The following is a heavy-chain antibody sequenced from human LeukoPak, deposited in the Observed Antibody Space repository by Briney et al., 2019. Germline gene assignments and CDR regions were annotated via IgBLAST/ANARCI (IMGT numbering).Heavy chain of an antibody. D-gene: IGHD3-10*01. CDR3: ARDLDYGSGSFSN. V-gene: IGHV1-2*02. CDR2: INPNSGGT. CDR1: GYAFTDFY. Sequence: GASVTVSCKASGYAFTDFYIHWVRQPPGQGLEWMGWINPNSGGTTYAQKFQGRVTMTTDTSISTAYLELNGLRSDDTAVYYCARDLDYGSGSFSNWGQGAIVTVSS. J-gene: IGHJ4*02.